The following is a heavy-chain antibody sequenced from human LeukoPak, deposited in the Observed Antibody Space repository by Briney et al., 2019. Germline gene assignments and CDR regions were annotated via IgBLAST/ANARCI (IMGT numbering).Heavy chain of an antibody. Sequence: QPGGSLRLSCAASGFTFSSYGMHWVRQAPGKGLEWVSTISDSSGSTHYADSVKGRFTISRDNSKNTLYLQMHSLRAEDSAVYYCANWGGTYWGQGTLVTVSS. CDR3: ANWGGTY. V-gene: IGHV3-23*01. D-gene: IGHD7-27*01. CDR2: ISDSSGST. J-gene: IGHJ4*02. CDR1: GFTFSSYG.